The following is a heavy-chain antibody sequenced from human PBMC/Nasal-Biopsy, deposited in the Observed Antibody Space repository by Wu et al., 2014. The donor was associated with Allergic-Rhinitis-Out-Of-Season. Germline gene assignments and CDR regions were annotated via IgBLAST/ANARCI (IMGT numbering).Heavy chain of an antibody. Sequence: TLSLTCTASSDSISSSYWSWIRQPPGKGPEWIGYISYSGITKYNPSLKSRVTISLDTSKNQFSLRLSSVTAADTADYYCVRRGGGGYGQYDFWGQGILITVSS. V-gene: IGHV4-59*01. CDR1: SDSISSSY. CDR3: VRRGGGGYGQYDF. D-gene: IGHD5-12*01. J-gene: IGHJ4*02. CDR2: ISYSGIT.